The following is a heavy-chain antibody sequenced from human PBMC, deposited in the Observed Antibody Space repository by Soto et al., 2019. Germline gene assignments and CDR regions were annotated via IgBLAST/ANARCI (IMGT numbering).Heavy chain of an antibody. D-gene: IGHD3-3*01. V-gene: IGHV3-66*01. J-gene: IGHJ2*01. CDR3: ARSAYYDFWSGYPFGYFDL. CDR1: GFTVSSNY. CDR2: IYSGGST. Sequence: EVQLVESGGGLVQPGGSLRLSCAASGFTVSSNYMSWVRQAPGKGLEWVSVIYSGGSTYYADSVKGRFTISRDNSKDTLYSQSNSLRPEDTVVYYCARSAYYDFWSGYPFGYFDLWVRGTLVTVSS.